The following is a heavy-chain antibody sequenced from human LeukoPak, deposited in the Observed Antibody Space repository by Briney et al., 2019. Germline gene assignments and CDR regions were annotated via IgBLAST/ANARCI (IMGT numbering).Heavy chain of an antibody. CDR3: AEERVARGYYYYYYMDV. J-gene: IGHJ6*03. V-gene: IGHV4-39*07. CDR2: IYYSGST. Sequence: SETLSLTCTVSGGSISSSSYYWGWIRQPPGKGLEWIGSIYYSGSTYYNPSPKSRVTISVDTSKNQFSLKLSSVTAADTAVYFCAEERVARGYYYYYYMDVWGKGTTVTVSS. D-gene: IGHD2-15*01. CDR1: GGSISSSSYY.